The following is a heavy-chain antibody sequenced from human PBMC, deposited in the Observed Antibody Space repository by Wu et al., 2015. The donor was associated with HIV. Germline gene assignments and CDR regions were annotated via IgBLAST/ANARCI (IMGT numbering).Heavy chain of an antibody. CDR1: GYTLSKLS. V-gene: IGHV1-69*05. Sequence: QVQLVQSGAEVKKPGASVKVSCKVSGYTLSKLSVHWVRQALAKGLEWMGGIIPLFGTTDYAQLFQGRVTITTDESTSTAYMRLSSLRSEDTAVYYCASPRSPGYSSAWPTYFDYWGQGTLVTVSS. J-gene: IGHJ4*02. CDR3: ASPRSPGYSSAWPTYFDY. CDR2: IIPLFGTT. D-gene: IGHD6-19*01.